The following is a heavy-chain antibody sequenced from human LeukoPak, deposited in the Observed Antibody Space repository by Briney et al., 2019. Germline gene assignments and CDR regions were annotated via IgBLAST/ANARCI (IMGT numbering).Heavy chain of an antibody. J-gene: IGHJ3*02. Sequence: AGGSLRLSCAASGFTFSSYAMSWVRQAPGKGLEWVSAISGSGGSTYYADSVKGRFTISRDNSKNTLYLQMNSLRAEDTAVYYCAKDFIVVVPAAIGGPPDAFDIWGQGIMVTVSS. V-gene: IGHV3-23*01. D-gene: IGHD2-2*01. CDR3: AKDFIVVVPAAIGGPPDAFDI. CDR1: GFTFSSYA. CDR2: ISGSGGST.